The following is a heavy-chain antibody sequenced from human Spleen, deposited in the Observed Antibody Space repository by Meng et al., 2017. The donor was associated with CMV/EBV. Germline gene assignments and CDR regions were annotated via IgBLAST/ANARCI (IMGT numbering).Heavy chain of an antibody. J-gene: IGHJ4*02. CDR1: GFTFSTYT. V-gene: IGHV3-48*04. CDR2: ITSSSSTT. Sequence: GGSLRLSCAASGFTFSTYTFNWVRQAPGKGLEWVSYITSSSSTTYYADSVKGRFTISRDNAKNTLYLQMNSLRAEDTAVYYCAKARQELLWFGDAEEGFDYWGQGTLVTVSS. D-gene: IGHD3-10*01. CDR3: AKARQELLWFGDAEEGFDY.